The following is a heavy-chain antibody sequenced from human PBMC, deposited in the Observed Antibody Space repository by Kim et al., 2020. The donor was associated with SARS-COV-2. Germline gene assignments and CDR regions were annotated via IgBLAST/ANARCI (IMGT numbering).Heavy chain of an antibody. D-gene: IGHD1-26*01. Sequence: KYYVDSVKGRFTISRDNAKNSLYLQMNSLRAEDTAVYYCARVGRPDAFDIWGQGTMVTVSS. V-gene: IGHV3-7*01. CDR2: K. CDR3: ARVGRPDAFDI. J-gene: IGHJ3*02.